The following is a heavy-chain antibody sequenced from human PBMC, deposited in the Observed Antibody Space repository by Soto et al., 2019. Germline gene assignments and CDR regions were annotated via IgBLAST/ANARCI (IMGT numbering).Heavy chain of an antibody. J-gene: IGHJ6*02. D-gene: IGHD2-15*01. CDR1: GFSLSTSGVG. Sequence: QITLKESGPTLVKPTQTLTLTCTFSGFSLSTSGVGVAWIRQPPGKALEWLALIYWDDDKRYRPSLESRLTRTTSTSKNQVVLKMTNMDSVDTATYSCAYLPCSGGSCYWFSFSGMDVWGQGTKVTVSS. CDR3: AYLPCSGGSCYWFSFSGMDV. CDR2: IYWDDDK. V-gene: IGHV2-5*02.